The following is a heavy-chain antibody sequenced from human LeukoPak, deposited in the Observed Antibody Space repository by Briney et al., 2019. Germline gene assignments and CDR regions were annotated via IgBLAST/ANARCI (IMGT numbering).Heavy chain of an antibody. CDR3: AKRGAAAGAQHFDY. J-gene: IGHJ4*02. CDR1: GFTFNTYW. Sequence: GGSLRLSCAASGFTFNTYWMNWVRQAPGKGLEWVSGISNSGGSTYYADSVKGRFTISRDNSKNTLYLQMNSLRAEDTAVYYCAKRGAAAGAQHFDYWGQGTLVTVSS. D-gene: IGHD6-13*01. V-gene: IGHV3-23*01. CDR2: ISNSGGST.